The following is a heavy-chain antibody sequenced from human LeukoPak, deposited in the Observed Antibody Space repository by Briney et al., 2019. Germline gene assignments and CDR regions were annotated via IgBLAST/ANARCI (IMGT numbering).Heavy chain of an antibody. Sequence: SETLSLTCTVSGGSISSYYWSWIRQPPGKGLEWIGYIYYSGSTNYNPSLKSRVTISVDTSKNQFSLKLSSVTAADTAVYYCARVPSDSSSWYGVDYWGQGTLVTVSS. J-gene: IGHJ4*02. V-gene: IGHV4-59*01. D-gene: IGHD6-13*01. CDR1: GGSISSYY. CDR2: IYYSGST. CDR3: ARVPSDSSSWYGVDY.